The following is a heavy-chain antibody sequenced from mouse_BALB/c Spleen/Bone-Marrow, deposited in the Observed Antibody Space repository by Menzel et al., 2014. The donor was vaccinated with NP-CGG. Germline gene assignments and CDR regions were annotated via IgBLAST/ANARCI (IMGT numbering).Heavy chain of an antibody. CDR3: ASGDYFDN. Sequence: QVQLQQPGAELMKPGASVKISCKATGYTFSNYWMEWVKQRPGHGLEWIGEILPGSGSTNYNEKFTGKATFTADTSSNTAYLQLSSLTSADSAVYYCASGDYFDNLGQGTTLTVSS. V-gene: IGHV1-9*01. J-gene: IGHJ2*01. CDR2: ILPGSGST. CDR1: GYTFSNYW.